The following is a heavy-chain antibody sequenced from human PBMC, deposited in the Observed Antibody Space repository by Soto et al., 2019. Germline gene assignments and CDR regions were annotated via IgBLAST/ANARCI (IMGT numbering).Heavy chain of an antibody. Sequence: ASVKVSCKASGYTFTSYGISWVRQAPGQGLEWMGWISAYNGNTNYAQKLQGRVTMTTDTSTSTAYMELRSLRSDDTAVYYCARVFLNRCSSTSCYTVKYSYYGMDVGGKGPTVTVS. D-gene: IGHD2-2*02. CDR2: ISAYNGNT. CDR1: GYTFTSYG. V-gene: IGHV1-18*04. J-gene: IGHJ6*04. CDR3: ARVFLNRCSSTSCYTVKYSYYGMDV.